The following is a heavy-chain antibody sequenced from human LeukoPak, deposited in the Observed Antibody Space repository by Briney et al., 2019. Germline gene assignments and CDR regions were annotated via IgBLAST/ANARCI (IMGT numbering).Heavy chain of an antibody. Sequence: ASVKVSCKASGYTFTGYYMHWVRQAPGQGLEWMGWINPNSGGTNYAQKFQGWVTMTRDTSISTAYMELSRLRSDDTAVYYRARGGPRYCSSTSCPYGMDVWGKGTTVTVSS. CDR1: GYTFTGYY. J-gene: IGHJ6*04. V-gene: IGHV1-2*04. CDR3: ARGGPRYCSSTSCPYGMDV. CDR2: INPNSGGT. D-gene: IGHD2-2*01.